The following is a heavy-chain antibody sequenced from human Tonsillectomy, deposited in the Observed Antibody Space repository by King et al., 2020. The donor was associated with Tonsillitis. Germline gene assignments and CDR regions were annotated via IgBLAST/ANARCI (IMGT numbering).Heavy chain of an antibody. D-gene: IGHD2-2*02. CDR2: IYYSGST. CDR1: GGSISSSSYY. J-gene: IGHJ4*02. Sequence: QLQESGPGLVKPSETLSLTCTVSGGSISSSSYYWGWIRQPPGKGLEWIGSIYYSGSTYYNPSLKSRVTISVDTSKNQFSLKLRSVTAADTAVYYCACPRPLLYRYYFDYWGQGTLVTVSS. V-gene: IGHV4-39*01. CDR3: ACPRPLLYRYYFDY.